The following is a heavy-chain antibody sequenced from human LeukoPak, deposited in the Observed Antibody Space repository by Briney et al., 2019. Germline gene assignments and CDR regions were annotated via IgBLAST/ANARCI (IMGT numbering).Heavy chain of an antibody. J-gene: IGHJ4*02. CDR1: GRSISIYY. V-gene: IGHV4-59*01. CDR3: ARAYFDY. CDR2: IYYSGST. Sequence: SETLSLTCTVSGRSISIYYWSWIRQPPGKGLEWIGYIYYSGSTNYNPSLKSRVTIPVDTSKNQFSLKLSSVTAADTAVYYCARAYFDYWGQGTLVTVSS.